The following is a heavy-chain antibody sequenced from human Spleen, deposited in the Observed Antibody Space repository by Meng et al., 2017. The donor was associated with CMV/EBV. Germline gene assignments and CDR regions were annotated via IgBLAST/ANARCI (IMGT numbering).Heavy chain of an antibody. CDR3: ARDALSSGGDY. D-gene: IGHD6-19*01. CDR1: GFTFSSYA. J-gene: IGHJ4*02. CDR2: ISSSGGTI. Sequence: GESLKISCAASGFTFSSYAMSWVRRAPGKGLEWVSSISSSGGTIQYSDSVKGRFTISRDNTKNSVSLLMSSLRVEDTAFYYCARDALSSGGDYWGQGALVTVSS. V-gene: IGHV3-21*01.